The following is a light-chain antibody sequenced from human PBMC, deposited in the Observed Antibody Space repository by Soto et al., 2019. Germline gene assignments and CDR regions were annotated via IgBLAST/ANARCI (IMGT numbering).Light chain of an antibody. J-gene: IGKJ1*01. Sequence: EIVLTQSPATLSLSPGERATLSCRASESFSTYLAWYQQKPGQAPRLLIYDASNRATGIPARFSGSGSGTDFTLTISSLEPKDFAVYYCQHRSRWPWTVDQGTKVEIK. CDR2: DAS. V-gene: IGKV3-11*01. CDR3: QHRSRWPWT. CDR1: ESFSTY.